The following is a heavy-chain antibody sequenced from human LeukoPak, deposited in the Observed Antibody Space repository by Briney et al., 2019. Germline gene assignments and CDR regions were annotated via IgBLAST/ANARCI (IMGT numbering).Heavy chain of an antibody. Sequence: SETLSLTCAVSGGSISSYYWSWIRQPPGKGLEWIAYIYYSGSTHHNPSLKSRVTISVDTSKNQFSLKLSSVTAADTAAYYCARYVWGSYPTFEDYWGQGTLVPVSS. CDR3: ARYVWGSYPTFEDY. CDR1: GGSISSYY. CDR2: IYYSGST. V-gene: IGHV4-59*01. D-gene: IGHD3-16*02. J-gene: IGHJ4*02.